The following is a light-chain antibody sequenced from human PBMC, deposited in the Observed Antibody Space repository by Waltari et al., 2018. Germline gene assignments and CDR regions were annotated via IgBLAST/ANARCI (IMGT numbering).Light chain of an antibody. Sequence: EIVLTQSPDTLSFSPGERVTLSCRASQSVASPYLAWYQQKPGQSPRLLIYGASSRATGIPDRFSGSGSGTDFTLTITRLEPEDFAVYYCQQYGGSPNTFGQGTKLEI. V-gene: IGKV3-20*01. CDR2: GAS. J-gene: IGKJ2*01. CDR3: QQYGGSPNT. CDR1: QSVASPY.